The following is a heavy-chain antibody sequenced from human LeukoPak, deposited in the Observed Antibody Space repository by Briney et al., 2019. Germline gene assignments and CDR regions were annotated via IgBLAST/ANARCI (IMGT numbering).Heavy chain of an antibody. D-gene: IGHD3-10*01. CDR1: GFTFSNAW. Sequence: GGSLRLSCAASGFTFSNAWMSWVRQAPGKGLEWVGRIKSKTDGGTTDYAAPVKGRFTISRDDSKNTLYLQMNSLKTEDTAVYYCTTVMVRGAATVDYWGQGTLVTVSS. J-gene: IGHJ4*02. CDR3: TTVMVRGAATVDY. CDR2: IKSKTDGGTT. V-gene: IGHV3-15*01.